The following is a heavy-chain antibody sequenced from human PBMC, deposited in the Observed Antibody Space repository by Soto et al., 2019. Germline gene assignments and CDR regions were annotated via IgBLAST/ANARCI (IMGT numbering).Heavy chain of an antibody. CDR3: ARDGITGTTFILSVWFAS. D-gene: IGHD1-7*01. Sequence: ASVKVSCKASGYTFTSYGISWVRQAPGQGLEWMGWISAYNGNTNYAQKLQGRVTMTTDTSTSTAYMELRSLRSDDTAVYYCARDGITGTTFILSVWFASWGQGTLVPVSS. V-gene: IGHV1-18*01. J-gene: IGHJ5*01. CDR2: ISAYNGNT. CDR1: GYTFTSYG.